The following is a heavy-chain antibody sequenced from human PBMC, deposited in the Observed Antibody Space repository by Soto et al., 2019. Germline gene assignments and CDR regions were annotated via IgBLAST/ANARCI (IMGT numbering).Heavy chain of an antibody. V-gene: IGHV3-23*01. CDR2: ISGSGAGT. Sequence: GGSLRLSCAASGFTFDNYAMSWVRQAPGKGLEWVSAISGSGAGTYYADSVKGRFTISRDNSENTLYLQMNSLRAEDTAVYYCAKDRPQIWFGEEGFDYWGQGTLVTSPQ. CDR1: GFTFDNYA. D-gene: IGHD3-10*01. CDR3: AKDRPQIWFGEEGFDY. J-gene: IGHJ4*02.